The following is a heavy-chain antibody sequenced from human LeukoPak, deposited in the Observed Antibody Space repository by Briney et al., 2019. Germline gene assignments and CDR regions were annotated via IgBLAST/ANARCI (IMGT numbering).Heavy chain of an antibody. CDR3: ASPYSSSWYYFDY. D-gene: IGHD6-13*01. Sequence: GGSLRLSCAASGFXFISYWMSWVPQAPGKGRWWGSFIYTGGSTYYAASVKGRFTISRDNSKNTLYLQMNSLRAEDTAVYYCASPYSSSWYYFDYWGQGTLVTVSS. J-gene: IGHJ4*02. CDR2: IYTGGST. CDR1: GFXFISYW. V-gene: IGHV3-66*01.